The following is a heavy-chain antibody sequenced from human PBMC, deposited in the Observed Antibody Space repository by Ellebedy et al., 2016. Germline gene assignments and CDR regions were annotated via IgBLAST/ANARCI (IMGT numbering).Heavy chain of an antibody. CDR3: ARDSDSSGWYKY. J-gene: IGHJ4*02. Sequence: GESLKISCAASGFTFSSYSMNWVRQAPGKGLEWVSSISSSSSYIYYADSVKGRFTISRDNAKNSLYLQMNSLRAEDTAVYYCARDSDSSGWYKYWGQGTLVTVSS. CDR1: GFTFSSYS. D-gene: IGHD6-19*01. CDR2: ISSSSSYI. V-gene: IGHV3-21*01.